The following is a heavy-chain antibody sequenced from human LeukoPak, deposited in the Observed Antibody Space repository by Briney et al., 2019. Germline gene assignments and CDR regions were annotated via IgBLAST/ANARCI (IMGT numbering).Heavy chain of an antibody. Sequence: PGGSLRLSCAASGFTFSSYAMHWVRQAPGKGLEWVAVISYDGSNKYYADSVKGRFTISRDNSKNTLYLQMNSLRAEDTAVYYCTRDHQLWYGEGINWFDPWGQGTLVTVSS. CDR3: TRDHQLWYGEGINWFDP. J-gene: IGHJ5*02. V-gene: IGHV3-30*04. CDR1: GFTFSSYA. CDR2: ISYDGSNK. D-gene: IGHD3-10*01.